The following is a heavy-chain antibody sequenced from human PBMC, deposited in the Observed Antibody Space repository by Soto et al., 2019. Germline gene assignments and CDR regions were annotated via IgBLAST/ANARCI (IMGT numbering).Heavy chain of an antibody. CDR2: INPNSGGT. Sequence: ASVKVSCKASGYTFTGYYMHWVRQAPGQGLEWMGWINPNSGGTNYAQKFQGWVTMTRDTSISTAYMELSRLRSDDTAVYYCARGQRYPGDYDYGMDVWGQGTTVTVSS. CDR3: ARGQRYPGDYDYGMDV. J-gene: IGHJ6*02. D-gene: IGHD3-9*01. V-gene: IGHV1-2*04. CDR1: GYTFTGYY.